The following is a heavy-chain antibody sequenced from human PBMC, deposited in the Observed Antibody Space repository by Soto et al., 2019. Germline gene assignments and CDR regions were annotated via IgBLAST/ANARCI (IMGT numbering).Heavy chain of an antibody. CDR3: ASESEYSSWPYGMDV. D-gene: IGHD6-6*01. Sequence: QVQLVQAGAEVKKPGASVKVSCKASGYTFTSYGISWVRQAPGHGLECMGWISAYNGNTNYAQKLQGRVTMTTDTSTSTAYMELRSRRSDDTAVYYCASESEYSSWPYGMDVWGQGTTVTVSS. CDR1: GYTFTSYG. CDR2: ISAYNGNT. J-gene: IGHJ6*02. V-gene: IGHV1-18*04.